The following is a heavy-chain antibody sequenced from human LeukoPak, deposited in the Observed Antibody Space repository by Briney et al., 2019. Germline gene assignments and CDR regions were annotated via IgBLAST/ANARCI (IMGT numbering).Heavy chain of an antibody. CDR1: GFTFSSYS. D-gene: IGHD1-26*01. CDR3: ARLVGANGDY. V-gene: IGHV3-21*01. J-gene: IGHJ4*02. Sequence: PGGSLRLSCAASGFTFSSYSMTWVRQAPGKGLEWVSSISSSSSYIYYADSVKGRFIISRDNAKNSLYLQMNSLRAEGTAVYYCARLVGANGDYWGQGTLVTVSS. CDR2: ISSSSSYI.